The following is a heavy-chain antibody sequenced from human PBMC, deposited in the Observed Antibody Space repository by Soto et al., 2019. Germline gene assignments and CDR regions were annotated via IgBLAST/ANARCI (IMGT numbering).Heavy chain of an antibody. D-gene: IGHD2-8*01. J-gene: IGHJ5*02. Sequence: ASVKVSCKASGGTFSSYTISWVRQAPGQGLEWMGRIIPILGIANYAQKFQGRVTITADKSTSTAYMELSSLRSEDTAVYYCAREGCTNGVCYTGAFDPWGQGTLVTVSS. V-gene: IGHV1-69*04. CDR3: AREGCTNGVCYTGAFDP. CDR1: GGTFSSYT. CDR2: IIPILGIA.